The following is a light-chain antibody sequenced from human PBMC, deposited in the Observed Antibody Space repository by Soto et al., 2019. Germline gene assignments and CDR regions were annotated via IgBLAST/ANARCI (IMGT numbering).Light chain of an antibody. CDR1: QSVSRNS. J-gene: IGKJ1*01. CDR3: QQYGTSPRT. V-gene: IGKV3-20*01. Sequence: EIVMTQSPGTLSLSPGERATLSCRASQSVSRNSLAWYQQRPGQAPRLLIYGASSRATGIPDRFSGSGSGTDFCLTISRLESEDFAVYVCQQYGTSPRTFGQGTKV. CDR2: GAS.